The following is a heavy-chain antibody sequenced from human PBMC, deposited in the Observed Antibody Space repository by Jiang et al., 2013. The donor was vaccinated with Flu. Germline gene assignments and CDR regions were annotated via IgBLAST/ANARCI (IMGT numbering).Heavy chain of an antibody. V-gene: IGHV3-30*01. CDR1: GFTFSSSS. Sequence: QLVESGGGVVQPGRSLRLSCAASGFTFSSSSMHWVRQAPGKGLQWVAVISYDGTKRYYVDSVKGRFTISRDNSKNTLYLQMDSLRAEDTAVYYCASHYYDSNGYLTVNYWGQGTLVTVSS. CDR2: ISYDGTKR. D-gene: IGHD3-22*01. CDR3: ASHYYDSNGYLTVNY. J-gene: IGHJ4*02.